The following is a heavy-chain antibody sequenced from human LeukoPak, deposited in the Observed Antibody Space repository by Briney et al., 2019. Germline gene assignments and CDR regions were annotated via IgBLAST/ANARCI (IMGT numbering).Heavy chain of an antibody. CDR1: GFTFSSYS. CDR3: ARDISASSGYPDY. CDR2: ISSSSSYI. V-gene: IGHV3-21*01. J-gene: IGHJ4*02. Sequence: GGSLRLSCAASGFTFSSYSMNWVRQAPGKGLEWVSSISSSSSYIYYADSVKGRFTIFRDDAKNSLYLQVNSLRAEDTAVYYCARDISASSGYPDYWGQGTLVTVSS. D-gene: IGHD3-22*01.